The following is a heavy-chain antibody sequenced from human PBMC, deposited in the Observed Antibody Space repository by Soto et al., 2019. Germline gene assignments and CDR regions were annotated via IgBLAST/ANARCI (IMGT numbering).Heavy chain of an antibody. CDR2: ISSSSSTI. J-gene: IGHJ3*02. CDR3: ASTDPGSGSYDAFDI. V-gene: IGHV3-48*02. D-gene: IGHD3-10*01. Sequence: EVQLVESGGGLVQPGGSLRLSCAASGFTFSSYSMNWVRQAPGKGLEWVSYISSSSSTIYYADSVKGRFTISRDNAKNSLYLQMNSLRDEDTAVYYCASTDPGSGSYDAFDIWGQGTMVTVSS. CDR1: GFTFSSYS.